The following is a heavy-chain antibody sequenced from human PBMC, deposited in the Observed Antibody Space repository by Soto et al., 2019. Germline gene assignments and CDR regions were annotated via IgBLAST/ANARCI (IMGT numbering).Heavy chain of an antibody. CDR3: ARQIAPRYSSGPPGVWFDP. CDR2: IYSGGST. J-gene: IGHJ5*02. CDR1: GFTVSSNY. V-gene: IGHV3-53*01. D-gene: IGHD6-19*01. Sequence: GGSLRLSCAASGFTVSSNYMSWVRQAPGKGLEWVSVIYSGGSTYYADSVKGRFTISRDNSKNTLYLQMNSLRAEDTAVYYCARQIAPRYSSGPPGVWFDPGAREPWSPSPQ.